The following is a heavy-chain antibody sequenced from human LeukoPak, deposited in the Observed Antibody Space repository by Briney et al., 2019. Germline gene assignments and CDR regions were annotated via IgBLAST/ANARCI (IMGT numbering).Heavy chain of an antibody. V-gene: IGHV1-69*04. D-gene: IGHD5-12*01. CDR3: ATGEVATPFDY. CDR1: GGSFSNYA. J-gene: IGHJ4*02. CDR2: IIPILGIA. Sequence: GASVKVSCKASGGSFSNYALNWVRQAPGQGLEWMGRIIPILGIAHYAQKFQGRVTITAEKSTRTAYMELSSLRSEDTAVYYCATGEVATPFDYWGQGTLVTVSS.